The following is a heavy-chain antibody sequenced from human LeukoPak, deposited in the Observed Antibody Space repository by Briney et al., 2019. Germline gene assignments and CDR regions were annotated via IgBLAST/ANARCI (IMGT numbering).Heavy chain of an antibody. J-gene: IGHJ4*02. D-gene: IGHD1-26*01. Sequence: SETLSLTCAVYGGSFSGYSWSWIRQPPGKGLEWIGEINHSGSTNYNPSLKSRVTISVDTSKNQFSLKLSSVTAADTAVYYCAREVSGSYPGYFDYWGQGTLVTVSS. CDR3: AREVSGSYPGYFDY. CDR2: INHSGST. CDR1: GGSFSGYS. V-gene: IGHV4-34*01.